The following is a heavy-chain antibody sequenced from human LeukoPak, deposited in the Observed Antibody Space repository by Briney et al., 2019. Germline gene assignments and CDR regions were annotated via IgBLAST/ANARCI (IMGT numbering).Heavy chain of an antibody. CDR1: GFTFTTYG. D-gene: IGHD1-20*01. V-gene: IGHV3-30*02. CDR2: VQNDASSK. Sequence: GGSLRLSCAASGFTFTTYGMHWVRQAPGKGLEWVAFVQNDASSKYYADSVKSRFTISRDNSKNTVYLQMSSLRVEDTAVFYCAKELSALVISGGIWFDPGGQGTLVTVTS. J-gene: IGHJ5*02. CDR3: AKELSALVISGGIWFDP.